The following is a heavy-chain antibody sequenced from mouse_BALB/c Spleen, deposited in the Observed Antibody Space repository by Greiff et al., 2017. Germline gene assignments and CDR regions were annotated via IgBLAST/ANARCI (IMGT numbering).Heavy chain of an antibody. CDR2: IRNKANGYTT. V-gene: IGHV7-3*02. CDR3: ARDDGYPMDY. J-gene: IGHJ4*01. Sequence: EVKLVESGGGLVQPGGSLRLSCATSGFTFTDYYMSWVRQPPGKALEWLGFIRNKANGYTTEYSASVKGRFTISRDNSQSILYLQMNTLRAEDSATYYCARDDGYPMDYWGQGTSVTVSS. D-gene: IGHD2-3*01. CDR1: GFTFTDYY.